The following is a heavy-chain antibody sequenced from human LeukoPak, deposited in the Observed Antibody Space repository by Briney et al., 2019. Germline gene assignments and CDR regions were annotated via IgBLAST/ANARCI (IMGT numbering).Heavy chain of an antibody. CDR3: AHSGRGDCFDY. CDR1: GGTFSSYA. D-gene: IGHD3-10*01. Sequence: ASVKVSCKASGGTFSSYAISWVRQAPGQGLEWMGGIIPIFGTANYAQKFQGRVTITADESTSTAYMELSSLRSEDTAVYYCAHSGRGDCFDYWGQGTLVTVSS. V-gene: IGHV1-69*13. CDR2: IIPIFGTA. J-gene: IGHJ4*02.